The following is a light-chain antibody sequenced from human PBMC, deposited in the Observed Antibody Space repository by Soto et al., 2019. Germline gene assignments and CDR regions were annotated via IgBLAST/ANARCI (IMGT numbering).Light chain of an antibody. CDR3: QQHDDYSHAT. J-gene: IGKJ2*01. V-gene: IGKV1-5*01. CDR1: QNINNW. CDR2: DAS. Sequence: DIQMTQSPSTLSASVGDRVTITCRASQNINNWLAWYQLRPGKAPKLLIYDASSLESGVPSRFSGSGSGTEFTLTISGLQPDDFATYYCQQHDDYSHATFGQGTK.